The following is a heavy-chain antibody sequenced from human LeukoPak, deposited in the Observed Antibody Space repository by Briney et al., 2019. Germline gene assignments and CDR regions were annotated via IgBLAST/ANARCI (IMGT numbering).Heavy chain of an antibody. CDR2: ITGAGTST. D-gene: IGHD5-18*01. V-gene: IGHV3-23*01. J-gene: IGHJ4*02. Sequence: GGSLRLSCVASGFTSKSYGMTWVRQVPGKGLEWLSSITGAGTSTKYADSVNGRFTISRDNSKNTLSLQMTGLRAEDTAVYYCARKVAVAMDLDYWGQGTLVTVSS. CDR1: GFTSKSYG. CDR3: ARKVAVAMDLDY.